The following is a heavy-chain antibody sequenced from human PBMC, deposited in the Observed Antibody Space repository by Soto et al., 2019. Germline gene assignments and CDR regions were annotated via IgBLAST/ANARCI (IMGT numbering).Heavy chain of an antibody. CDR3: ARHSPYYYDSSGYYYDGAFDI. D-gene: IGHD3-22*01. Sequence: SETLSLTCTVSGGSISSYYWSWIRQPPGKGLEWIGYIYYSGSTNYNPSLKSRVTISVDTSKNQFSLKLSSVTAADTAVYYCARHSPYYYDSSGYYYDGAFDIWGQGTMVTVS. CDR1: GGSISSYY. J-gene: IGHJ3*02. CDR2: IYYSGST. V-gene: IGHV4-59*08.